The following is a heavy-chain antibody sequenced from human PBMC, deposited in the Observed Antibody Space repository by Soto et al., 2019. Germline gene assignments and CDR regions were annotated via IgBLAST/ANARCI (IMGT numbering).Heavy chain of an antibody. Sequence: EVQLLESGGGLVQPGGSLRLSCVASGFTFSSYAMNWVRQAPGKGLEWVSVISGSGDSTYYADSVKGRFTISRDNSKNTLYLQMNSLRAEDTAVYYCARRERGWYFDLWGRGTLVTVHS. J-gene: IGHJ2*01. CDR1: GFTFSSYA. CDR3: ARRERGWYFDL. CDR2: ISGSGDST. V-gene: IGHV3-23*01.